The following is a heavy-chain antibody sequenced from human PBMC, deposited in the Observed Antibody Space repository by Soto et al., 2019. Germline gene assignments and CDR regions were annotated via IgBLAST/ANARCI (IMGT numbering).Heavy chain of an antibody. CDR3: ARRYITIFVVVTQPDYYYYGMDV. J-gene: IGHJ6*02. Sequence: GASVKVSCKASGYTFTSYGISWVRQAPGQGLEWMGWISAYNGNTNYAQKLQGRVTMTTDTSTSTAYMELRSLRSDDTAVYYCARRYITIFVVVTQPDYYYYGMDVWGQGTTVTVSS. CDR1: GYTFTSYG. CDR2: ISAYNGNT. D-gene: IGHD3-3*01. V-gene: IGHV1-18*01.